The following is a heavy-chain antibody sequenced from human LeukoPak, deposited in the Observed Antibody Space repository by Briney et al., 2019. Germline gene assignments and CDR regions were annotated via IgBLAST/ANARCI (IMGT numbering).Heavy chain of an antibody. Sequence: KASETLSLTCTVSGGSISSGGYYWSWIRQHPGKGLEWIGYIYYSGSTYYNPSLKSRVTISVDTSKNQFSLKLSSVTAADTAVYYCARTGPDTAMARPDYWGQGTLVTVSS. J-gene: IGHJ4*02. CDR3: ARTGPDTAMARPDY. CDR2: IYYSGST. D-gene: IGHD5-18*01. CDR1: GGSISSGGYY. V-gene: IGHV4-31*03.